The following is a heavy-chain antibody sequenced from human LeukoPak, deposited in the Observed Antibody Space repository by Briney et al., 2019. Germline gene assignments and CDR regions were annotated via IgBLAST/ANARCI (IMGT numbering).Heavy chain of an antibody. CDR2: INPNSGGT. D-gene: IGHD2-2*01. Sequence: ASLKVSCKASGYTFTGYYMHWVRQAPGQGLEWMGWINPNSGGTNYAQKFQGRVTMTRDTSISTAYMELSRLRSDDTAVYYCARVDRRYCSSTSCLSWFDPWGQGTLVTVSS. CDR3: ARVDRRYCSSTSCLSWFDP. CDR1: GYTFTGYY. V-gene: IGHV1-2*02. J-gene: IGHJ5*02.